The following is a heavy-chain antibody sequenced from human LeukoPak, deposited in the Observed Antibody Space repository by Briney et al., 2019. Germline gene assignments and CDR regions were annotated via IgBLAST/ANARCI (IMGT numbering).Heavy chain of an antibody. D-gene: IGHD3-9*01. V-gene: IGHV3-66*01. CDR1: GFTVSSNY. CDR2: IYSGGST. Sequence: GGSLTLSCAASGFTVSSNYIRCVRNAPGKGLEWVSVIYSGGSTYYADSVKGRFTIPRDNSKNTLYLQMNSLRAEDTAVYYCARGHNFGRLHPFDYWGQGTLVTVSS. J-gene: IGHJ4*02. CDR3: ARGHNFGRLHPFDY.